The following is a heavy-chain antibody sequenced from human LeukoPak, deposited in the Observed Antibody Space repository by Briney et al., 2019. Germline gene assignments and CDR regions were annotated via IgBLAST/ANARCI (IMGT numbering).Heavy chain of an antibody. Sequence: PGGSLRLSCAASGFTFSSYGMNWVRQAPGKGLEWVTFIRFDGSNKYYADSVKGRFTISRDDSKNTLYLQMNRLKSENTAVYFFATAAVDGPFDHWVQGTLV. D-gene: IGHD5-24*01. CDR3: ATAAVDGPFDH. J-gene: IGHJ4*02. CDR2: IRFDGSNK. V-gene: IGHV3-30*02. CDR1: GFTFSSYG.